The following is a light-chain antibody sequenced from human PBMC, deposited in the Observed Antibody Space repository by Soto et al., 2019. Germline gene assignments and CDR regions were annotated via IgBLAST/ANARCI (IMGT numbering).Light chain of an antibody. J-gene: IGKJ4*01. Sequence: DIQMTQSPSSLSASVGDRITITCRASQGIRSDVGWYQQKPGKGPKRLIYAASNLQSGVPSRFSGRGSWAEFTLTISSLQPEDFATYYCLQHNTYPLTFGGETKVEIK. CDR1: QGIRSD. CDR3: LQHNTYPLT. V-gene: IGKV1-17*01. CDR2: AAS.